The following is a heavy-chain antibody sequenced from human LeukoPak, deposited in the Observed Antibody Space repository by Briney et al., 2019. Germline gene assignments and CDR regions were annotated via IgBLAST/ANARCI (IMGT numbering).Heavy chain of an antibody. J-gene: IGHJ5*02. D-gene: IGHD4-17*01. CDR2: ISAYNGNT. CDR3: ARDTYDYGDYRWFDP. CDR1: GYTFTSYG. V-gene: IGHV1-18*01. Sequence: ASVKVSCKASGYTFTSYGISWVRQAPGQGLEWMGWISAYNGNTNYAQKLQGRVTMTTDTSTSTAYMELRSLRSDDTAVYYCARDTYDYGDYRWFDPWGQGTLVTVSS.